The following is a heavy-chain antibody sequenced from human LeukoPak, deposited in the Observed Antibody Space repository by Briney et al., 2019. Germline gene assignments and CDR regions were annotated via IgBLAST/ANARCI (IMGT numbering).Heavy chain of an antibody. CDR2: ISRDGSTP. D-gene: IGHD3-22*01. Sequence: GGSLRLSCVASGFIFDDSLMHWVRQAPGKGLEWISLISRDGSTPYYADSVKGRFTISRDNAKNTLYLQMNSLRAEDTAVYYCARATYYYDSSGYRAVYYFDYWGQGTLVTVSS. J-gene: IGHJ4*02. CDR1: GFIFDDSL. CDR3: ARATYYYDSSGYRAVYYFDY. V-gene: IGHV3-43*01.